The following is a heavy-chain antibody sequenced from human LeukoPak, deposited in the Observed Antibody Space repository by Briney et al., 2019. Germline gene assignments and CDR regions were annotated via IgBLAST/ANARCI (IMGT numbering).Heavy chain of an antibody. CDR2: IWYDGSNK. CDR1: GFTFSSYG. J-gene: IGHJ4*02. Sequence: GGSLRLSCAASGFTFSSYGMHWVRQAPGKGLEWVAVIWYDGSNKYYADSVKGRFTISRDNSENTLYLQMNGLRAEDTAVYYCARDYGIAVAGTIFDYWGQGTLVTVSS. V-gene: IGHV3-33*01. CDR3: ARDYGIAVAGTIFDY. D-gene: IGHD6-19*01.